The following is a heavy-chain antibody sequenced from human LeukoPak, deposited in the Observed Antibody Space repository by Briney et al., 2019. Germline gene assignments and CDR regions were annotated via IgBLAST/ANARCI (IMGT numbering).Heavy chain of an antibody. D-gene: IGHD1/OR15-1a*01. V-gene: IGHV3-73*01. CDR1: GFTFSGSA. J-gene: IGHJ4*02. CDR3: ARGVVITGTGFGY. CDR2: IRSKANSYAT. Sequence: GGSLRLSCAASGFTFSGSAMHWVRQASGKGLEWVGRIRSKANSYATAYAASVKGRFTISRDDSKNTAYLQMNSLKTEDTAVYYCARGVVITGTGFGYWGQGTLVTVSS.